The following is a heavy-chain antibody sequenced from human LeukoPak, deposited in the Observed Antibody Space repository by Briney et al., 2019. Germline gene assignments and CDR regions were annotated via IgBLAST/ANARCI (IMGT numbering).Heavy chain of an antibody. Sequence: SVKVSCKASGGTFSSYAISWVRQAPGRGLEWMGGIIPIFGTANYAQKFQGRVTITADKFTSTAYMELSSLTSDDTAVYYCARASRTGDIVNYWGQGTLVTVSS. CDR1: GGTFSSYA. CDR2: IIPIFGTA. D-gene: IGHD2-15*01. CDR3: ARASRTGDIVNY. V-gene: IGHV1-69*06. J-gene: IGHJ4*02.